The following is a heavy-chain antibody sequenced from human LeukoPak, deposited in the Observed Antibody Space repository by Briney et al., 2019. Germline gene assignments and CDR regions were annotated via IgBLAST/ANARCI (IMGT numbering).Heavy chain of an antibody. Sequence: GGSLRLSCAASGFTFSDYYMSWIRQAPGKGLEWVSYISSSGSTIYHADSVKGRFTISRDNAKNSLYLQMNSLRAEDTAVYYCARAAYCSSTSCYGDFDYWGQGTLVTVSS. D-gene: IGHD2-2*01. V-gene: IGHV3-11*01. CDR2: ISSSGSTI. CDR1: GFTFSDYY. CDR3: ARAAYCSSTSCYGDFDY. J-gene: IGHJ4*02.